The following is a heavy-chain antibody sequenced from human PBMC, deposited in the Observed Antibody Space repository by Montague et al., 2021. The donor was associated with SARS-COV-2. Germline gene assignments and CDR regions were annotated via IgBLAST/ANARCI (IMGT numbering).Heavy chain of an antibody. Sequence: SLRLSCAASGFTVSSYWMHWVRQAPGKGLVWVSRINSDGSSTSYADSVXGLFTISRDNAKNTLYLQMNSLRAEDTAVYYCARSVRQIVVVVAATVENMDVWGQGTTVTVSS. CDR1: GFTVSSYW. J-gene: IGHJ6*02. CDR2: INSDGSST. CDR3: ARSVRQIVVVVAATVENMDV. D-gene: IGHD2-15*01. V-gene: IGHV3-74*01.